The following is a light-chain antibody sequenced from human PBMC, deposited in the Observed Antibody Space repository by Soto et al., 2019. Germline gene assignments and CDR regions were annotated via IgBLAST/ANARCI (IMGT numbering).Light chain of an antibody. Sequence: EKVMTQSAATLSVSPGERATLSCRASQSVRSNLAWYQQKPGQPPRLLIYDASTRATGIPSRFSGSGSGTEFTLTISSLKSEDFAVYYCQQYDNWPRTFGQGTKVDIK. V-gene: IGKV3-15*01. CDR1: QSVRSN. CDR2: DAS. J-gene: IGKJ1*01. CDR3: QQYDNWPRT.